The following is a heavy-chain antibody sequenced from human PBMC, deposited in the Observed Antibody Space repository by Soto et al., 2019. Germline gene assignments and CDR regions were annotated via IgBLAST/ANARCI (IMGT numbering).Heavy chain of an antibody. D-gene: IGHD3-3*01. CDR2: IYSGGST. CDR3: ARDRVLRFLEWKIPPCYYGMDT. J-gene: IGHJ6*04. V-gene: IGHV3-53*01. Sequence: GGSLRLSCAASGFTVSSNYMSWVRQAPGKGLEWVSVIYSGGSTYYADSVKGRFTISRDNSKNTLYLQMNSLRAEDTAVYYCARDRVLRFLEWKIPPCYYGMDTWGKGTPATLSS. CDR1: GFTVSSNY.